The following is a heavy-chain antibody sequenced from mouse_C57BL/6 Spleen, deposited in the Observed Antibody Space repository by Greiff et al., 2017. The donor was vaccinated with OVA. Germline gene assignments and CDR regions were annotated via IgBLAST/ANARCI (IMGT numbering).Heavy chain of an antibody. J-gene: IGHJ3*01. Sequence: EVQRVESEGGLVQPGSSMKLSCTASGFTFSDYYMAWVRQVPEKGLEWVANINYDGSSTYYLDSLKSRFIISRDNAKNILYLQMSSLKSEDTATYYCARVGDYGNYLAWFAYWGQGTLVTVSA. CDR3: ARVGDYGNYLAWFAY. D-gene: IGHD2-1*01. CDR1: GFTFSDYY. CDR2: INYDGSST. V-gene: IGHV5-16*01.